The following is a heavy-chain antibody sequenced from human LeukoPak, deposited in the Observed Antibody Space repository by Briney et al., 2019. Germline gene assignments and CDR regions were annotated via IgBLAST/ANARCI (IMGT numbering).Heavy chain of an antibody. Sequence: VSVKVSCKASGYTFTGYYMHWVRQAPGQGLEWMGWINPNSGGTNYAQKFQGRVTMTRDTSISTAYMELSKLRSDDTAVYYCAREYVYSSGWWDYWGQGTLVTVSS. CDR1: GYTFTGYY. J-gene: IGHJ4*02. CDR3: AREYVYSSGWWDY. D-gene: IGHD6-19*01. CDR2: INPNSGGT. V-gene: IGHV1-2*02.